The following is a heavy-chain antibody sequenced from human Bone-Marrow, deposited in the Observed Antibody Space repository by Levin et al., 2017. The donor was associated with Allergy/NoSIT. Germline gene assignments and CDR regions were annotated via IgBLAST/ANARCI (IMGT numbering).Heavy chain of an antibody. D-gene: IGHD5-18*01. Sequence: SGPTLVKPTQTLTLTCTFSGFLLSTTGVGVGWIRQSPGKALEWLALIYWDDDERYSLSLRNRPTITKDTSKNQVILTMTNMGPLDTATYYCAHRTHSVGYSYGSWGQGLRLTVSS. CDR3: AHRTHSVGYSYGS. J-gene: IGHJ5*02. CDR2: IYWDDDE. V-gene: IGHV2-5*02. CDR1: GFLLSTTGVG.